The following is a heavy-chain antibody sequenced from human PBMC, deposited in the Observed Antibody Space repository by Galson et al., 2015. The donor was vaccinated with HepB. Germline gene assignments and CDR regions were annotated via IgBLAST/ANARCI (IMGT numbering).Heavy chain of an antibody. J-gene: IGHJ3*02. V-gene: IGHV1-58*01. CDR2: IVVGSGNT. Sequence: SVKVSCKASGFTFTSSAVQWVRQARGQRLEWIGWIVVGSGNTNYAQKFQERVTITRDMSTSTAYMELSSLRSEDTAVYYCAARAMIGHGVAFDIWGQGTMVTVSS. CDR1: GFTFTSSA. CDR3: AARAMIGHGVAFDI. D-gene: IGHD3-22*01.